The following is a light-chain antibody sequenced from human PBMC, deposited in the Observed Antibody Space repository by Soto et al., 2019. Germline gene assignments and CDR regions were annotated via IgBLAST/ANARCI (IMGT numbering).Light chain of an antibody. V-gene: IGKV3-11*01. CDR3: QQRSNWPSST. CDR2: DAS. Sequence: SPATLSLSPGDRATLSCRASQSVSSYLAWYQQRPGQAPRLLIYDASNRAPGIPARFSGSGSGTDFTLTISSLEPEDFAVYHCQQRSNWPSSTFGQGTRLEIK. J-gene: IGKJ5*01. CDR1: QSVSSY.